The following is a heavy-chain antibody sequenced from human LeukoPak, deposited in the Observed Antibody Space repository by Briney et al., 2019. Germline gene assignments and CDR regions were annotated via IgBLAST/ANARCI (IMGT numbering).Heavy chain of an antibody. J-gene: IGHJ4*02. V-gene: IGHV1-2*02. D-gene: IGHD6-6*01. Sequence: ASVKVSCKASGGTFSSYAISWVRQAPGQGLEWMGWINPNSGGTNYAQKFQGRVTMTRDTSISTAYMELSRLRSDDTAVYYCAAAGYSSSPGDYWGQGTLVTVSS. CDR1: GGTFSSYA. CDR3: AAAGYSSSPGDY. CDR2: INPNSGGT.